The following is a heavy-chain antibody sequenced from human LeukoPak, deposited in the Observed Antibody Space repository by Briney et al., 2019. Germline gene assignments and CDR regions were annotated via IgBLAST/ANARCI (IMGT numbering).Heavy chain of an antibody. CDR1: GGSISSYY. J-gene: IGHJ5*02. CDR2: IYYSGST. CDR3: ARVPRGVLWFGELLESWFDP. Sequence: SETLSLTCSVSGGSISSYYRSWIRQPPGKGLEWIGYIYYSGSTNYNPSLKSRVTISVDTSKNQFSLKLSSVTAADTSVYYCARVPRGVLWFGELLESWFDPWGQGTLVTVSS. V-gene: IGHV4-59*01. D-gene: IGHD3-10*01.